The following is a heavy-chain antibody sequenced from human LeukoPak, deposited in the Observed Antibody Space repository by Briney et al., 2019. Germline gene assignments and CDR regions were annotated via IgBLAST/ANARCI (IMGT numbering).Heavy chain of an antibody. J-gene: IGHJ5*02. CDR1: GGSISSYY. Sequence: PSETLSLTCTVSGGSISSYYWSWSRQPPGKGLEWIGYIYYSGSTNYNPSLKSRVTISVDTSKNQFSLKLSSVTAADTAVYYCARGAQSYGYPRWFDPWGQGTLVTVSS. D-gene: IGHD5-18*01. CDR3: ARGAQSYGYPRWFDP. V-gene: IGHV4-59*01. CDR2: IYYSGST.